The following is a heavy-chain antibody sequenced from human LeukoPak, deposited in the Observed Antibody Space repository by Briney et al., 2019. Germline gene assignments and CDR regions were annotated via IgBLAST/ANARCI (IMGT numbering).Heavy chain of an antibody. J-gene: IGHJ3*01. V-gene: IGHV3-23*01. CDR1: GFTFSSYA. CDR3: AKDPNGDYIGAFDF. D-gene: IGHD4-17*01. Sequence: GGSLRLSCAASGFTFSSYAMHWLRQAPGKGLEWVAAIIGNGGWALYADSVKGRFTISRDNSKNTLYLQMSSLRAEDTAVYYCAKDPNGDYIGAFDFWGQGTMVTVSS. CDR2: IIGNGGWA.